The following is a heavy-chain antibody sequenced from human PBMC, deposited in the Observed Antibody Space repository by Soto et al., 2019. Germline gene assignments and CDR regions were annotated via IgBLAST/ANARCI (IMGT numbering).Heavy chain of an antibody. CDR3: ARQRATMIVVDAFDI. CDR1: GYSFTSYW. J-gene: IGHJ3*02. D-gene: IGHD3-22*01. Sequence: GESLKISCKGSGYSFTSYWIGWVRQMPGKGLEWMGIIYPGDSDTRYSPSFQSQVTISADKPISTAYLQWSSLKASDTAMYYCARQRATMIVVDAFDIWGQGTMVTVSS. CDR2: IYPGDSDT. V-gene: IGHV5-51*01.